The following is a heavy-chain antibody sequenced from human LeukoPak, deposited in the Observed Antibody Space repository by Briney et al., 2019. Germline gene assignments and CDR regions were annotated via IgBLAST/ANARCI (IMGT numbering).Heavy chain of an antibody. CDR1: GDSLDRHY. V-gene: IGHV4-4*07. CDR3: ARFTYGGYSLDS. Sequence: SETLSLTCTVSGDSLDRHYWSWIRQPAGRGLEWIGRIYVSGSTTHNPSLTGRVAMSVDASKNQVSLKLRSVTAADTAVYYCARFTYGGYSLDSWGQGTLVVVSS. CDR2: IYVSGST. J-gene: IGHJ4*02. D-gene: IGHD5-12*01.